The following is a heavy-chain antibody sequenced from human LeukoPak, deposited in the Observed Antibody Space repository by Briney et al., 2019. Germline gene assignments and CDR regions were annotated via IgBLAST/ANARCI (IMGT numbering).Heavy chain of an antibody. CDR3: AKGVTGYCSSTSCYSMDV. J-gene: IGHJ6*04. CDR1: GFTVSSNY. D-gene: IGHD2-2*01. Sequence: GSLRLSCAASGFTVSSNYMSWVRQAPGKGLEWVSVIYSGGSTYYADSVKGRFTISRDNSKNTLYLQMNSLRAEDTAVYYCAKGVTGYCSSTSCYSMDVWGKGTTVTVSS. V-gene: IGHV3-53*01. CDR2: IYSGGST.